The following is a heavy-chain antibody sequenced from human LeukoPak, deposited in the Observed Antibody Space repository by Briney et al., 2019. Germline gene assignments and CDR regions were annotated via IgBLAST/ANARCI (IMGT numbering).Heavy chain of an antibody. J-gene: IGHJ4*02. CDR1: GYTFTGYY. CDR3: ARGLRGYSGLGVY. Sequence: AASVKVSCKASGYTFTGYYMHWVRQAPGQGLEWMGWMNPNSGNTGYAQKFQGRVTMTRNISINTAYMELSSLRSEDTAVYYCARGLRGYSGLGVYWGQGTLVTVSS. V-gene: IGHV1-8*02. CDR2: MNPNSGNT. D-gene: IGHD5-12*01.